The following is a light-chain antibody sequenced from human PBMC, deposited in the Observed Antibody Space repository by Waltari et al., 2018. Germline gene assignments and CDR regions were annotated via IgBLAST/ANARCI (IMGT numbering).Light chain of an antibody. V-gene: IGKV1-5*03. Sequence: DIKLTQSRSSLSASVGDRVTITCRVSQDISTCVAWYQHKPGKAPNLLIYKASILNSGVPSRFSGSGSGTDFILTISNLRPEDVATYFCQQYNTAPWTFGQGTKVEI. CDR3: QQYNTAPWT. J-gene: IGKJ1*01. CDR2: KAS. CDR1: QDISTC.